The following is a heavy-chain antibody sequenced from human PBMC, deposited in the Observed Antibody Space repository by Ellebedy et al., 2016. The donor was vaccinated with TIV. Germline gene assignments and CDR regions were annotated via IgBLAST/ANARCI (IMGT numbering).Heavy chain of an antibody. D-gene: IGHD3-10*01. CDR1: GFTFSNYN. V-gene: IGHV3-21*04. CDR3: ASSGTRYYYGMDV. J-gene: IGHJ6*02. CDR2: LSSGSNYI. Sequence: GESLKISCAASGFTFSNYNMHWVRQAPGKGPEWVAYLSSGSNYIYYADSVKGRFTISRDNAQNSLYLQMNSLKTEDTAVYYCASSGTRYYYGMDVWGQGTTVTVSS.